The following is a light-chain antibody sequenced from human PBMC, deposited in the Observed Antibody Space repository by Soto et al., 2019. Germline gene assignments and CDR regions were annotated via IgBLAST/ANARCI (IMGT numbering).Light chain of an antibody. CDR2: EVI. V-gene: IGLV2-14*01. J-gene: IGLJ2*01. CDR3: TSFASTSNVI. Sequence: QSALTQPASASGSLGQSITISCTGTSSDIGGHNYVSWYQLHPGKAPNVLIFEVIKRPSGVSTRFSGSKSGNIASLTISGLRAEDDGDYYCTSFASTSNVILGGGTKLTVL. CDR1: SSDIGGHNY.